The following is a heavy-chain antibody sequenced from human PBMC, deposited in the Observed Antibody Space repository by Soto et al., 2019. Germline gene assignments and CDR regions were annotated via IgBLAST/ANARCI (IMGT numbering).Heavy chain of an antibody. V-gene: IGHV1-2*02. CDR1: GYTFTDYF. Sequence: QVQLVQSGAEVRKPGASVKVACTASGYTFTDYFIHWVRQAPGQGLEWMGWINPATGGTVFAQNFQGRVTMVMATPVNTVNMELSSLRSGDTFLYYCARSTQYSASLEFDYWGQGTLVAVSS. CDR2: INPATGGT. CDR3: ARSTQYSASLEFDY. J-gene: IGHJ4*02. D-gene: IGHD1-1*01.